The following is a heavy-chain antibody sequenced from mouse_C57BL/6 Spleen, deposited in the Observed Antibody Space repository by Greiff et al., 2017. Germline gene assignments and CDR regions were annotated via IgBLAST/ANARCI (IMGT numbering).Heavy chain of an antibody. CDR1: GYAFTNYL. Sequence: VKLQESGAELVRPGTSVKVSCKASGYAFTNYLIEWVKQRPGQGLEWIGVINPGSGGTNYNEKFKGKATLTADKSSSTAYMQLSSLTSEDSAVYFCAIRGDGNYVMDYWGQGTSVTVAS. CDR3: AIRGDGNYVMDY. CDR2: INPGSGGT. J-gene: IGHJ4*01. D-gene: IGHD2-1*01. V-gene: IGHV1-54*01.